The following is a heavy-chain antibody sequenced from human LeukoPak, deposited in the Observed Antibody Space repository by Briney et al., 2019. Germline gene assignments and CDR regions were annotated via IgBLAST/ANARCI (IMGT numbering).Heavy chain of an antibody. CDR2: ISWNSGSI. CDR1: GFTFDDYA. V-gene: IGHV3-9*01. J-gene: IGHJ6*02. CDR3: ATYTNWVAGDV. Sequence: GRSLRLSCAASGFTFDDYAMHWVRHAPGKGLEWVSGISWNSGSIGYVDSVKGRFTISRDNAKNSLYLQMNSLRAEDTAVYYCATYTNWVAGDVWGQGTTVSVSS. D-gene: IGHD1-1*01.